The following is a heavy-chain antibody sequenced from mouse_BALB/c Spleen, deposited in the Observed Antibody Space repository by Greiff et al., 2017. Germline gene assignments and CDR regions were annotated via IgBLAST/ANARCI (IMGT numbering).Heavy chain of an antibody. J-gene: IGHJ4*01. V-gene: IGHV2-6-2*01. CDR3: ARQDYDGYAMDY. CDR1: GFSLTSYG. D-gene: IGHD2-4*01. Sequence: QVQLQQSGPDLVAPSQSLSITCTVSGFSLTSYGVHWVRQPPGKGLEWLVVIWSDGSTTYNSTLKSRLSISKDNSKSQVFLKMNSLQTDDTAMYYCARQDYDGYAMDYWGQGTSVTVSS. CDR2: IWSDGST.